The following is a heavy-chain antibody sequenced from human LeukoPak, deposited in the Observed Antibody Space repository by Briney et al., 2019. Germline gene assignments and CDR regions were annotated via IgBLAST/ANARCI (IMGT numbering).Heavy chain of an antibody. CDR2: IYYSGST. CDR1: GGSISSYY. Sequence: NPSETLSLTCTVSGGSISSYYWSWIRQPPGKGLEWIGYIYYSGSTNYNPSLKSRVTISVDTSKNQFSLKLSSVTAADTAVYYCARGNWGGGAFDIWGQGTMVTVSS. D-gene: IGHD7-27*01. V-gene: IGHV4-59*01. CDR3: ARGNWGGGAFDI. J-gene: IGHJ3*02.